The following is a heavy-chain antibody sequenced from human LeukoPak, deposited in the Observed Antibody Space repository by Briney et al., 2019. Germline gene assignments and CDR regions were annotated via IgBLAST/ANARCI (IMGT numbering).Heavy chain of an antibody. Sequence: PGRSLRLSCAASGFTFSTYTLHWVRQAPGKGLEWVAVISYDGSNKYYADSVKGRFTISRDNSKNTLYLQMNSLRAEDAAAYYCARDNIKDYWGQGTLVAVSS. CDR2: ISYDGSNK. D-gene: IGHD1-14*01. CDR3: ARDNIKDY. CDR1: GFTFSTYT. V-gene: IGHV3-30-3*01. J-gene: IGHJ4*02.